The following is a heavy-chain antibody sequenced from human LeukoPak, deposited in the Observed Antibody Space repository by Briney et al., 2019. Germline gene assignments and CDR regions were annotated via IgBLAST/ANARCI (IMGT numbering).Heavy chain of an antibody. D-gene: IGHD1-26*01. CDR2: ISGSGNGFSI. CDR3: VKDFGRIRGTPDS. V-gene: IGHV3-64D*06. CDR1: GFVFTIYT. Sequence: PGGSLRLSCSASGFVFTIYTMYWVRQAPGKGPECVSTISGSGNGFSIYYADSVKGRFTISRDDSKSIPYLQMNGLRSEDTAVYYCVKDFGRIRGTPDSWGQGTLVTVSS. J-gene: IGHJ4*02.